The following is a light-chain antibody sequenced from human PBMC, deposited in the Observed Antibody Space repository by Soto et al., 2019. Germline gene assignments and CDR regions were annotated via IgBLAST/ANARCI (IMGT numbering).Light chain of an antibody. CDR3: HQYGSSAIT. J-gene: IGKJ5*01. CDR2: GAS. Sequence: EIXXTQSPGTLSLSPGERATLSCRASQSVSSSYLAWYQQKPGQAPRLVIYGASSRATGIPDRFSGSGSGTDFTLTISRLEPEDFAVFYCHQYGSSAITFGQGTRLEIK. V-gene: IGKV3-20*01. CDR1: QSVSSSY.